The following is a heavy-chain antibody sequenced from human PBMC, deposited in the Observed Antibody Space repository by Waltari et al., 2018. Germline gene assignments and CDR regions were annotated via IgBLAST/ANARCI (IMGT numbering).Heavy chain of an antibody. J-gene: IGHJ4*02. D-gene: IGHD5-18*01. Sequence: QVHLQESGPGLVRPSQTLSLTCNVSGDSISSGTYYWNWIRQPAGKGPEWIGRIHISGSTNYSPSLKSRVTISVDTSNNQFSLKLTSVTAADTAVYYCARGIAKGGYGAVDYWGQGRLVTVSS. V-gene: IGHV4-61*02. CDR1: GDSISSGTYY. CDR3: ARGIAKGGYGAVDY. CDR2: IHISGST.